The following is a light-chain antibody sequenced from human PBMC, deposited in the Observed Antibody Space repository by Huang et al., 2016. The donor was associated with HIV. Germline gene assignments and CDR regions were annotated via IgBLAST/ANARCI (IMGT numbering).Light chain of an antibody. J-gene: IGKJ1*01. CDR2: GAY. CDR1: QSVSSSY. CDR3: QQYGDSPTA. Sequence: EIVLTQSPGTLSLSPGERATLSCRASQSVSSSYLAWYQQKPGQAPRLLVDGAYSRATGIPDRVSGSGAGTEFTLTITRLEPEDFAVYYCQQYGDSPTAFGQGTKVEIK. V-gene: IGKV3-20*01.